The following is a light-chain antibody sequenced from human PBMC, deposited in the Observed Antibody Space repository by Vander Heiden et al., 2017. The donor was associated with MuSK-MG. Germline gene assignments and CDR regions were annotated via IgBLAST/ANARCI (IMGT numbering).Light chain of an antibody. CDR2: SNE. V-gene: IGLV1-47*02. CDR1: TSNIGTNY. J-gene: IGLJ2*01. CDR3: AAWDDSLNVVL. Sequence: SVLTQPPSASGTPGQRVTISFPGITSNIGTNYVYWYHQLPGKAPKLLIYSNEQPPSGVLARFSGTKSGTSASLAISGLRSEAEADYYCAAWDDSLNVVLFGGGTKLTIL.